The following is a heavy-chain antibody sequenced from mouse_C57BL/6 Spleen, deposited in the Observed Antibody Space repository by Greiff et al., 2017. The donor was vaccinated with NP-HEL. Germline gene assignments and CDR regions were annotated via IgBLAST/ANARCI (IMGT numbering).Heavy chain of an antibody. CDR3: ARSYEAWFAY. Sequence: LQQSGASVKISCKASGYAFSSYWMNWVKQRPGKGLERIGQIYPGVGDTNYNGKFKGKATLTADKSPSTAYMQLSSLSSEDAAVYFCARSYEAWFAYWGQGTLVTVSA. J-gene: IGHJ3*01. CDR1: GYAFSSYW. V-gene: IGHV1-80*01. CDR2: IYPGVGDT. D-gene: IGHD2-12*01.